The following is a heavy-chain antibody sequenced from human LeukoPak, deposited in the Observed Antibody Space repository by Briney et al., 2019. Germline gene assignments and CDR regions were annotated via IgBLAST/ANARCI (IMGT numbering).Heavy chain of an antibody. D-gene: IGHD3-22*01. CDR3: AKTNGYYDY. CDR1: GFTFSNNG. CDR2: ISGGGDTT. Sequence: GGSLRLSCAASGFTFSNNGMSCVRQSPGRGLEWVSGISGGGDTTYYAESVKGRFTISRDNSKSTLFLQMNSLTAEDTAVYYCAKTNGYYDYWGQGTLVAVSS. V-gene: IGHV3-23*01. J-gene: IGHJ4*02.